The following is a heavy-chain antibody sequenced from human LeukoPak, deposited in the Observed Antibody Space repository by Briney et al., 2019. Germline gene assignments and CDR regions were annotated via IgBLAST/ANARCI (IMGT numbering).Heavy chain of an antibody. CDR1: GGSISSYY. CDR2: IYYSGST. V-gene: IGHV4-59*01. Sequence: SETLSLTCTVSGGSISSYYWSWIRQPPGKGLEWIGYIYYSGSTNYNPSLKSRVTISVGTSKNQFSLKLSSVTAADTAVYYCARVTREGSFDYWGQGTLVTVSS. CDR3: ARVTREGSFDY. J-gene: IGHJ4*02.